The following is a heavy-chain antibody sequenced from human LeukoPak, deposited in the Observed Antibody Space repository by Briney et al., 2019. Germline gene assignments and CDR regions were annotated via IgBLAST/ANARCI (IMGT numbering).Heavy chain of an antibody. J-gene: IGHJ5*02. CDR1: GGSFSGYY. Sequence: SETLSLTCAVYGGSFSGYYWSWIRQPPGKGLEWIGEINHSGSTNYNPSLKSRVTISVDTSKNQFSLELSSVTAADTSVYYCATLNGGSYNWFDPWGQGTLVTVSS. CDR2: INHSGST. V-gene: IGHV4-34*01. D-gene: IGHD1-26*01. CDR3: ATLNGGSYNWFDP.